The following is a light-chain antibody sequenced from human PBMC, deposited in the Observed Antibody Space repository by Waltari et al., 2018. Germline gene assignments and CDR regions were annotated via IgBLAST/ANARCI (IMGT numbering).Light chain of an antibody. J-gene: IGLJ3*02. CDR3: TSYTTSRTWV. CDR1: SSAVRAYDY. CDR2: DVR. Sequence: QSALTQPASVSGSPGQSITIPCTGTSSAVRAYDYVSWYQQKPGKAPQLIIYDVRDRPPGVPNRFSGSKSGYTAFLTISGLQAEDEADYYCTSYTTSRTWVFGGGTKLTVL. V-gene: IGLV2-14*03.